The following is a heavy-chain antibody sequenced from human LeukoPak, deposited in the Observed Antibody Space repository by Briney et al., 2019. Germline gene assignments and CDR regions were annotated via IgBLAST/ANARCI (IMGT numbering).Heavy chain of an antibody. CDR1: GGSISSSSYY. V-gene: IGHV4-39*07. Sequence: SETLSLTCTVSGGSISSSSYYWGWIRQPPGKGLEWIGSIYYSGNTYYNPSLKSRVTISVDTSKNQFSLKLSSVTAADTAVYYCAREAGYYYYYMDVWGKGTTVTVSS. D-gene: IGHD6-19*01. CDR3: AREAGYYYYYMDV. J-gene: IGHJ6*03. CDR2: IYYSGNT.